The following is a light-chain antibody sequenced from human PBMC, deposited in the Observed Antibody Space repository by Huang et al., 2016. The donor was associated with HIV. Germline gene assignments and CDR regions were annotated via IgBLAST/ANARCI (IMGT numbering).Light chain of an antibody. Sequence: IQLTQSPPSLSAFVGDRVTITCRASQDITTYLAWYQQKPGKAPNLLIYSASTLQTGGPSRFSGSGSGTNFTLTVSSLQPEDFATYYCQQVNSYPLTFGGGTKVEIK. V-gene: IGKV1-9*01. CDR3: QQVNSYPLT. CDR2: SAS. CDR1: QDITTY. J-gene: IGKJ4*01.